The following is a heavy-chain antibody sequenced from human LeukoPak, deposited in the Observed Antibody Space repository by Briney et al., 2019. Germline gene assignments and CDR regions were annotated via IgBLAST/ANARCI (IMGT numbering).Heavy chain of an antibody. D-gene: IGHD2-8*01. CDR1: GFTFSSYS. Sequence: GGSLRLSCAASGFTFSSYSMNWVRQAPGKGLEWVSSISSSSSYIYYADSVKGRFTISRDNAKNSLYLQMNSLRAEDTAVYYCARGGPVVLMVFDYWGQGTLVTVSS. CDR2: ISSSSSYI. CDR3: ARGGPVVLMVFDY. J-gene: IGHJ4*02. V-gene: IGHV3-21*01.